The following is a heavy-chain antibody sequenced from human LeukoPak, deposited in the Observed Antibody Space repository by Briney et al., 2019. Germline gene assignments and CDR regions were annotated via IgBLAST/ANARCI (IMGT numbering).Heavy chain of an antibody. V-gene: IGHV4-30-4*01. CDR3: ARRKIIGQEDAFDI. Sequence: SETLSLTCTVSGGSISSGDYYWSWIRQPPGKGLEWLGYIYYSGNTYYNPSLKSRVTISVDTSKNQFSLKLSSVTAADTAVYYCARRKIIGQEDAFDIWGQGTMVTVSS. CDR2: IYYSGNT. J-gene: IGHJ3*02. D-gene: IGHD1-14*01. CDR1: GGSISSGDYY.